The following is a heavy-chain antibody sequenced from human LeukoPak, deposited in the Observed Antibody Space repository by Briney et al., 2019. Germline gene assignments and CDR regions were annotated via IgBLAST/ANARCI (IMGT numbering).Heavy chain of an antibody. V-gene: IGHV4-34*01. CDR2: ISHTGGA. J-gene: IGHJ3*02. CDR3: AREDYGTGSYYRGDAFDI. Sequence: SETLSLTCAVSGGSVSGYYWTGVRQPLGKGLDWIGEISHTGGANYNPSLKSRVTIGLDTSKKQLSLKLESVTAADTAVYYCAREDYGTGSYYRGDAFDIWGHGTMVTVSS. D-gene: IGHD3-10*01. CDR1: GGSVSGYY.